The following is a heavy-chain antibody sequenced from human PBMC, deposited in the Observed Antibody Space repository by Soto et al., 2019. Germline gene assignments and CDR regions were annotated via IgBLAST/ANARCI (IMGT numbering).Heavy chain of an antibody. J-gene: IGHJ6*02. D-gene: IGHD2-2*01. CDR3: AREVVVPAASHYTHYYYGMDV. V-gene: IGHV3-33*01. Sequence: PGGSLRLSCAASGFTFSSYGMHWVRQAPGKGLEWVAVIWYDGSNKYYADSVKGRFTISRDNSKNTLYLQMNSLRAEDTAVYYCAREVVVPAASHYTHYYYGMDVWGQGTTVTVSS. CDR2: IWYDGSNK. CDR1: GFTFSSYG.